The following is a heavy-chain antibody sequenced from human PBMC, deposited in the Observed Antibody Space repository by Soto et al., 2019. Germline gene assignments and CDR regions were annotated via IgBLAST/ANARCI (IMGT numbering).Heavy chain of an antibody. J-gene: IGHJ4*02. V-gene: IGHV3-48*02. CDR1: GFSFRSYS. CDR3: ARDPKSGNQKLYFDY. D-gene: IGHD1-26*01. CDR2: VSGSGNTQ. Sequence: GGSLRLSCVACGFSFRSYSMNWVRQAPGKGPEWVAYVSGSGNTQYYADSVKGRFTISRDNAMQSLYLQLNSLRDEDTAVYYCARDPKSGNQKLYFDYWGQGALVTVSS.